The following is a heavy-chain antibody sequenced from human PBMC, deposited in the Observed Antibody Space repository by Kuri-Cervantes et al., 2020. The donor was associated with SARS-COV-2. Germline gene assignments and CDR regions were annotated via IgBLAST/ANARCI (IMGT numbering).Heavy chain of an antibody. D-gene: IGHD1-26*01. V-gene: IGHV4-39*01. CDR2: IYYSGST. J-gene: IGHJ4*01. CDR1: GGSISSSRYY. Sequence: ESLKISCTGSGGSISSSRYYWGRIRQPPGKGLVWIGSIYYSGSTYYNPSLKSRVTISVDTSKNQFSRKLSSVTAAYTSVYYCARHEWEPYYFDYWGQGTTVTVSS. CDR3: ARHEWEPYYFDY.